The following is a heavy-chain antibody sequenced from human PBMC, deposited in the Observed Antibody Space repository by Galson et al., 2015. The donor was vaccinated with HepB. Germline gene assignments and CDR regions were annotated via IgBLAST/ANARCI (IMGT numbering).Heavy chain of an antibody. V-gene: IGHV3-15*01. CDR2: IKSKTDGGTT. CDR1: GFTFSNAW. J-gene: IGHJ4*02. Sequence: SLRLSCAASGFTFSNAWMSWVRQAPGKGLEWVGRIKSKTDGGTTDYAAPVKGRFTISRDDSKYTLYLQMNSLKTEDTAVYYCTSHHPIRSLDYWGQGTLVTVSS. D-gene: IGHD3-3*01. CDR3: TSHHPIRSLDY.